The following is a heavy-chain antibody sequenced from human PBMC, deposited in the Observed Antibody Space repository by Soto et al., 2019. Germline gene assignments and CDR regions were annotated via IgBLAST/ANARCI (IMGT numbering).Heavy chain of an antibody. CDR1: GGSISSYY. D-gene: IGHD6-19*01. CDR2: IYYSGST. Sequence: PSETLSLTCTVSGGSISSYYWSWIRQPPGKGLEWIGYIYYSGSTNYNPSLKSRVTISVDTSKNQFSLKLSSVTAADTAVYYCARDVGWLKFDYWGQGTLVTVSS. J-gene: IGHJ4*02. V-gene: IGHV4-59*01. CDR3: ARDVGWLKFDY.